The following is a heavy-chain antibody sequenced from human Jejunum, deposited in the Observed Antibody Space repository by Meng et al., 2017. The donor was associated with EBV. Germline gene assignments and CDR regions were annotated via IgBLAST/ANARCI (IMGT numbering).Heavy chain of an antibody. J-gene: IGHJ5*02. CDR2: IDHSGNT. V-gene: IGHV4-4*02. Sequence: QVQLQESGPGLVKPSGILSLTCAVSGGSMNNTANWWSWVRQSPGKGLEWIGEIDHSGNTKYNPSLQTRVTISIDKSRKQFSLTLNSMTAADTAIYYCAREVIRELGVFDPWGQGTLVTVSS. D-gene: IGHD3-10*01. CDR1: GGSMNNTANW. CDR3: AREVIRELGVFDP.